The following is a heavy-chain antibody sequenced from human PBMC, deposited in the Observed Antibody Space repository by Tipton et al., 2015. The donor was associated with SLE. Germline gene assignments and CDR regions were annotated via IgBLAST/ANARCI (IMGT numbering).Heavy chain of an antibody. V-gene: IGHV3-30*02. CDR1: GFTFSSYG. D-gene: IGHD3-10*01. CDR3: AKDINRLGVRALDY. CDR2: IRYDGSTK. J-gene: IGHJ4*02. Sequence: SGFTFSSYGMHWVRQAPGKGLEWVAFIRYDGSTKYYADSVKGRFTISRDNSKNSLYLQMNSLRTEDTAMYYWAKDINRLGVRALDYWGQGTLVTVSA.